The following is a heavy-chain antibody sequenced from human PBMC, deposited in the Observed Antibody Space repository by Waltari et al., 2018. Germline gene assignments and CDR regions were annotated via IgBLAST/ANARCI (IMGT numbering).Heavy chain of an antibody. V-gene: IGHV4-34*01. D-gene: IGHD3-22*01. Sequence: QVQLQQWGAGLLKPSETLSLTCAVYGGSFSGYYWSWIRQPPGTGLEWIGEINHSGSTNYNPSLKSRVTISVDTSKNQFSLKLSSVTAADTAVYYCARGGPTYYYDSSGSDWFDPWGQGTLVTVSS. CDR3: ARGGPTYYYDSSGSDWFDP. J-gene: IGHJ5*02. CDR1: GGSFSGYY. CDR2: INHSGST.